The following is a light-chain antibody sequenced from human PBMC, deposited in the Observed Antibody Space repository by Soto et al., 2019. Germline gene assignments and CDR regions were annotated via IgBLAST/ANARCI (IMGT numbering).Light chain of an antibody. V-gene: IGLV1-40*01. Sequence: QSVLTQPPSVSGAPGQRVTISCTGSSSNIGAPFDVHWYQHLPGTAPKLLIYGNTNRPSGVPDRFSASKSGTSASLAITGLQAEDEAEYYCQSYDRGPSGVYVFGTGTKVTVL. CDR2: GNT. CDR1: SSNIGAPFD. CDR3: QSYDRGPSGVYV. J-gene: IGLJ1*01.